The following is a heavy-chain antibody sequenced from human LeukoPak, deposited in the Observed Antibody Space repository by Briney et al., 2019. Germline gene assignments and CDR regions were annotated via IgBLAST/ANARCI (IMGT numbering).Heavy chain of an antibody. Sequence: SQTLSLTCTLSGGSISSGSYYWSWIRQPAGKGLEWIGRIYTSGSTNYNPSLKSRVTISVDTSKNQFSLKLSSVTAADTAVYYCARDRFPNYYMDVWGKGTTVTVSS. CDR3: ARDRFPNYYMDV. V-gene: IGHV4-61*02. CDR1: GGSISSGSYY. J-gene: IGHJ6*03. D-gene: IGHD3-10*01. CDR2: IYTSGST.